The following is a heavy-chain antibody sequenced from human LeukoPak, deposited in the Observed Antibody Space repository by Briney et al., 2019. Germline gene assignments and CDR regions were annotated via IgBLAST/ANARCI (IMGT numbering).Heavy chain of an antibody. Sequence: ASVKVSCKAPGYSFTYYAMHWVRQAPGQRLEWLGWINAANGSTKYSQKFQGRVTITRDTSASRAYMELSSLRSEDTAVYYCAGTYYYDSSGYYPAFDYWGQGTLGTVSA. J-gene: IGHJ4*02. CDR3: AGTYYYDSSGYYPAFDY. V-gene: IGHV1-3*01. D-gene: IGHD3-22*01. CDR2: INAANGST. CDR1: GYSFTYYA.